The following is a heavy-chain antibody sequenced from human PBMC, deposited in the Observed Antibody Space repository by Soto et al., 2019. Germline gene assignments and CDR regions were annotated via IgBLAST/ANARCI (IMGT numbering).Heavy chain of an antibody. D-gene: IGHD2-21*01. V-gene: IGHV1-18*01. J-gene: IGHJ4*02. Sequence: QVPLVQSGAEVKKPGASVKVSCKASGYTFNSYDINWVRQAPGQGLEWLGWLSTSNGNTNYAPKVQGRVTMTADTPTSTAYIELRSLRSDDTAIYYCARSYQPYSTPGGYWGQGTLVTVSS. CDR2: LSTSNGNT. CDR1: GYTFNSYD. CDR3: ARSYQPYSTPGGY.